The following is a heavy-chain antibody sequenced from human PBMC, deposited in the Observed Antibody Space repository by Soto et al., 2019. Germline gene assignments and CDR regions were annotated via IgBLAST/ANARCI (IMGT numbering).Heavy chain of an antibody. CDR3: AKSVGTYGDNTERAERFDP. Sequence: VQLLASGGGLVQPGGSLRLSCAASGIIFNNYAMSWVRQAPGKGLEWVSVITDAGGRTYYAASAQGRFTISRDNYKNTLYLQMHSRRAEDTAIYYCAKSVGTYGDNTERAERFDPWGQGTLVTVSS. D-gene: IGHD4-17*01. CDR2: ITDAGGRT. V-gene: IGHV3-23*01. CDR1: GIIFNNYA. J-gene: IGHJ5*02.